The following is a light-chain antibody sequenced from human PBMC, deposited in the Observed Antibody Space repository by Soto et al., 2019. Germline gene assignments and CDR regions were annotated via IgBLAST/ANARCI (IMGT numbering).Light chain of an antibody. V-gene: IGKV3-11*01. CDR3: QQRSNWPLT. CDR2: DAS. Sequence: EIMLTQSPATLSLSPGERATLSCRASQSVSSYLAWYQQKPGQAPRLLIYDASNRATGIPARFSGSGSGTDFTLPISSLEPEDFAVYYCQQRSNWPLTFGGGTKVEIK. J-gene: IGKJ4*01. CDR1: QSVSSY.